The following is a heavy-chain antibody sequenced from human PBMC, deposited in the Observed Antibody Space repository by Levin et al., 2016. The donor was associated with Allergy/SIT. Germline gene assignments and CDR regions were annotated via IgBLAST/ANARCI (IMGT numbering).Heavy chain of an antibody. D-gene: IGHD6-19*01. Sequence: SETLSLTCTVSGGSISSSSYYWGWIRQPPGKGLEWIGSIYYSGSTNYNPSLKSRVTISVDTSKNQFSLKLSSVTAADTAVYYCARASIAVAGTGYYYGMDVWGQGTTVTVSS. CDR3: ARASIAVAGTGYYYGMDV. V-gene: IGHV4-39*07. J-gene: IGHJ6*02. CDR2: IYYSGST. CDR1: GGSISSSSYY.